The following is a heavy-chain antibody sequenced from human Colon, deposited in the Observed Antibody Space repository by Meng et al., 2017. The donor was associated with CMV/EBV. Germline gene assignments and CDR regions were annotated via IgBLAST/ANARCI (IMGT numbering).Heavy chain of an antibody. J-gene: IGHJ4*02. V-gene: IGHV4-59*01. CDR3: ARGRYCINGVCFDH. CDR1: GGSMINYY. CDR2: VFHSGIT. D-gene: IGHD2-8*01. Sequence: CSVSGGSMINYYWSWIRQSPGKGLEWLGHVFHSGITNYNPSPESRLTLSVDTSKNQASLNLTSVTAADTAVYFCARGRYCINGVCFDHWGQGALVTVSS.